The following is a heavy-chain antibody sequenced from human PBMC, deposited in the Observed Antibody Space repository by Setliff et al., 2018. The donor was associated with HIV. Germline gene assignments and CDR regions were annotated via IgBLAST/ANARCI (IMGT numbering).Heavy chain of an antibody. CDR2: IYYSGST. Sequence: SETLSLTCTVSGGSISSYYWSWIRQPPGKGLEWIGYIYYSGSTNYNPSLTHRVTISVDTSKNHFSRKLSSVTAADTAVYYCARGPPALYDSSGLFDYWGQGTLVAVSS. CDR3: ARGPPALYDSSGLFDY. J-gene: IGHJ4*02. D-gene: IGHD3-22*01. CDR1: GGSISSYY. V-gene: IGHV4-59*01.